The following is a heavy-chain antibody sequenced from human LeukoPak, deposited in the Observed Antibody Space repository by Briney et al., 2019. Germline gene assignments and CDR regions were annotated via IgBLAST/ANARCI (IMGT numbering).Heavy chain of an antibody. D-gene: IGHD1-26*01. J-gene: IGHJ4*02. Sequence: SETLSLTCTVSGASISGSGYYWGWIRQPPGKGLEWIGSIYSSGSTYYNASLQSRVTISIETSRNQISLRLNSVTAADTAIYYCAKSGGYGLIDYWGQGTLVTVSS. CDR1: GASISGSGYY. V-gene: IGHV4-39*01. CDR3: AKSGGYGLIDY. CDR2: IYSSGST.